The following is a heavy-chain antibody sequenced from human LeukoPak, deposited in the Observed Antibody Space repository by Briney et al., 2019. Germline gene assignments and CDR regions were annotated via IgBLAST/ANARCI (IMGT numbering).Heavy chain of an antibody. V-gene: IGHV4-34*01. CDR1: GGPFRGYY. CDR2: INHRGST. CDR3: ARRFGECRFDY. Sequence: SETLSLTCAVYGGPFRGYYWRWIPEPPGEGLEWSGEINHRGSTNYNPSLNRRVTISVDTSQNQFSLKLSSVTAADTAVYYCARRFGECRFDYWGQGTLVTVSS. D-gene: IGHD3-10*01. J-gene: IGHJ4*02.